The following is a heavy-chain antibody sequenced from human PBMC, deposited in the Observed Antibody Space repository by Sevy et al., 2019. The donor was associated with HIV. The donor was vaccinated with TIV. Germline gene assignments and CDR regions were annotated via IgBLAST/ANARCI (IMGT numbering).Heavy chain of an antibody. Sequence: GGSLRLSCAASGFNINTYWMNWVRQAPGKGLEWVANIKYDGSEIYYVDSVRGRFTISKDNASNLVYLQMNSLRAEDTVYYYCGRAVVIEGSFWGQGTLVTVSS. V-gene: IGHV3-7*01. CDR1: GFNINTYW. CDR3: GRAVVIEGSF. CDR2: IKYDGSEI. D-gene: IGHD2-2*01. J-gene: IGHJ4*02.